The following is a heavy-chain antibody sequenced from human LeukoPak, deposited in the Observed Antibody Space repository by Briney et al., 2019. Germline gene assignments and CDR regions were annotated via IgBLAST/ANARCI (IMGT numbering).Heavy chain of an antibody. J-gene: IGHJ6*02. D-gene: IGHD5-24*01. CDR2: IYYSGST. Sequence: SETLSLTCAVYGGSFSGYYWSWIRQPPGKGLEWIGYIYYSGSTNYNPSLKSRVTISVDTSKNQFSLKLSSVTAADTAVYYCARVRWRYYYGMDVWGQGTTVTVSS. CDR1: GGSFSGYY. V-gene: IGHV4-59*12. CDR3: ARVRWRYYYGMDV.